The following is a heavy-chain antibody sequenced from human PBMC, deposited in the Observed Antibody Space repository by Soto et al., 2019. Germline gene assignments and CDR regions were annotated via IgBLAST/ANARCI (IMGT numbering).Heavy chain of an antibody. V-gene: IGHV1-18*01. CDR2: ISPYNDYT. CDR3: ARGGYYDNTWGKLSHYGLDV. D-gene: IGHD3-16*01. CDR1: GYTFIRYA. J-gene: IGHJ6*02. Sequence: QVQLVQSAAEVKKPGASVKASCKAPGYTFIRYAITWVRQAPGQGLKWMGWISPYNDYTIYAQKLQGRVTMTTDTSTRTTYMELRSLKSDDTAVYYCARGGYYDNTWGKLSHYGLDVWGQGTSVTVSS.